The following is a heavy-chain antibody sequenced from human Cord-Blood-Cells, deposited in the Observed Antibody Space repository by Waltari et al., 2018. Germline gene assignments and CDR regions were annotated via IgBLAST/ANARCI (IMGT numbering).Heavy chain of an antibody. V-gene: IGHV3-21*01. CDR3: ARGGGSGYYFDY. Sequence: EVQLVESGGGLVKPGGSLRLSCAASGFTFSSYSMNWVRQAPGKGLEGVSAISSRGSYIYYSDSVKGRFTISRDNAKNSLYLQMNSLRAEDTAVYYCARGGGSGYYFDYWGQGTLVTVSS. CDR2: ISSRGSYI. CDR1: GFTFSSYS. J-gene: IGHJ4*02. D-gene: IGHD3-22*01.